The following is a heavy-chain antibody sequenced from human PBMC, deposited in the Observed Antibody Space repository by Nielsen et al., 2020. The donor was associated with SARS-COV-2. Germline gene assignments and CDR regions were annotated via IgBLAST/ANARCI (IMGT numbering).Heavy chain of an antibody. CDR2: IYPGDSDT. CDR3: ARSTTYDYGDYWAAPPVDY. CDR1: GYSFTSYW. Sequence: GESLKISCQGSGYSFTSYWIGWVRQMPGKGLEWMGVIYPGDSDTRYSPSFQGQVTISADKSISTAYLQWSSLKASDTAMYYCARSTTYDYGDYWAAPPVDYWGQGTLVTVSS. V-gene: IGHV5-51*01. J-gene: IGHJ4*02. D-gene: IGHD4-17*01.